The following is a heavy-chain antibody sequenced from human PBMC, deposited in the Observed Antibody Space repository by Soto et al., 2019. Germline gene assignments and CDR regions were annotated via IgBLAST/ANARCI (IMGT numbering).Heavy chain of an antibody. V-gene: IGHV3-21*01. Sequence: EVQLVDSGGGLVKPGGSLRLSCAASGFTFSSYSMNWVRQAPGKGLEWVSSISSSSNYIYYADSVKGRFTISRDNAKNSLYLQMNSLRAEDTAVYYCARVTTVTHAGWFDPWGQGTLVTVSS. D-gene: IGHD4-17*01. J-gene: IGHJ5*02. CDR3: ARVTTVTHAGWFDP. CDR2: ISSSSNYI. CDR1: GFTFSSYS.